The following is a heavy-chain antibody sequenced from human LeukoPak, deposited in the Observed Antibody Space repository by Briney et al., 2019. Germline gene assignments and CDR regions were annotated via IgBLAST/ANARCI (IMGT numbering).Heavy chain of an antibody. CDR3: ATRTYYYDSSGYYYFDY. J-gene: IGHJ4*02. V-gene: IGHV5-51*01. CDR1: GYSFTSYW. D-gene: IGHD3-22*01. Sequence: GESLKISCKASGYSFTSYWIGWVRQMPGKDLEWMGITYPGDSDTRYSPSFQGQVTISADKSINTAYLQWSSLKASDTAMYYCATRTYYYDSSGYYYFDYWGQGTLVTVSS. CDR2: TYPGDSDT.